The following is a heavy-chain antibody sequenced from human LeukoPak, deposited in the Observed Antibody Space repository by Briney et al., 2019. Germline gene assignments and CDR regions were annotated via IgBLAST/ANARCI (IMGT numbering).Heavy chain of an antibody. CDR3: ARWLQLPFDY. Sequence: GGSLRLSCAASGFTFSSYSMNWVRQAPGKGREWVSSISSSSSYIYYADLVKGRFTISRDNAKNSLYLQMNSLRAEDTAVYYCARWLQLPFDYWGQGTLVTVSS. D-gene: IGHD5-24*01. J-gene: IGHJ4*02. CDR2: ISSSSSYI. CDR1: GFTFSSYS. V-gene: IGHV3-21*01.